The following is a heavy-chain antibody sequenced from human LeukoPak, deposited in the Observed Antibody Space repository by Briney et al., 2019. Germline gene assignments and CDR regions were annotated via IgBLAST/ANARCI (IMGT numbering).Heavy chain of an antibody. CDR2: IRFDGSNK. CDR3: AKDGYYDSSGYSYYYYYMDV. J-gene: IGHJ6*03. CDR1: GFTFTDYG. V-gene: IGHV3-30*02. Sequence: QTGESLKISCAASGFTFTDYGMHWVRQAPGKGLEWVTFIRFDGSNKDYADSVKGRFTISRDNSKNTLFLQMNSLRAEDTAVYYCAKDGYYDSSGYSYYYYYMDVWGKGTTVTVSS. D-gene: IGHD3-22*01.